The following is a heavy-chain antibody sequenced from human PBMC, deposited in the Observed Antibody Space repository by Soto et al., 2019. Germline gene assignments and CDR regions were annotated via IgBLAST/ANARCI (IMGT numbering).Heavy chain of an antibody. J-gene: IGHJ4*02. D-gene: IGHD3-22*01. V-gene: IGHV4-34*01. CDR1: GGSFSGYY. Sequence: QVQLQQWGAGLLKPSETLSLTCAVYGGSFSGYYWSWIRQPPGKGLEWIGEINHSGSTNYNPSLKSPVTISVDTSKNQFSLKLSSVTAADTAVYYCARGVLPVDYYDSSGYYPPYYFDYWGQGTLVTVSS. CDR3: ARGVLPVDYYDSSGYYPPYYFDY. CDR2: INHSGST.